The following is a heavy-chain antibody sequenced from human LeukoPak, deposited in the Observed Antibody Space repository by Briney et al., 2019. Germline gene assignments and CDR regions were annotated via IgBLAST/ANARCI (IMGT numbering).Heavy chain of an antibody. D-gene: IGHD3-22*01. CDR1: GITLSNYG. CDR3: AKRGVVIRVILVGFHKEAYYFDS. V-gene: IGHV3-23*01. J-gene: IGHJ4*02. CDR2: ISGSGGRT. Sequence: GGSLRLSCTVSGITLSNYGMSWVRQAPGKGLEWVAGISGSGGRTNYADAVKGRFTISRDNAKNTLFLQMNSLRVEDTAVYFCAKRGVVIRVILVGFHKEAYYFDSWGQGALVTVSS.